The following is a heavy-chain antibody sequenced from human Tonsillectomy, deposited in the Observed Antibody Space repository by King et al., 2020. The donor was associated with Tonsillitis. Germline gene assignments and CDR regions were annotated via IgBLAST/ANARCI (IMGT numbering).Heavy chain of an antibody. CDR1: GDSITSGSYY. Sequence: QLQESGPGLVKPSQTLSLTCTVSGDSITSGSYYWSWIRQPAGKGLEWIGRIYPSGTSNYSPSLKSRVTMSVDTSKNQFSLRLSSVTAADTAVYYCARSTFHDVWSGSYTSYYYYMDVWGKGTTVTVSS. J-gene: IGHJ6*03. CDR3: ARSTFHDVWSGSYTSYYYYMDV. CDR2: IYPSGTS. D-gene: IGHD3-3*01. V-gene: IGHV4-61*02.